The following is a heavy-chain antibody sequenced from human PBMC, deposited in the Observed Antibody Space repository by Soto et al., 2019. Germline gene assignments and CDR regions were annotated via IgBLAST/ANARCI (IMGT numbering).Heavy chain of an antibody. J-gene: IGHJ6*02. CDR3: ARGNLRDGYPYWSYYGLEV. CDR1: CGSISSLC. V-gene: IGHV4-59*11. CDR2: IYSSGST. D-gene: IGHD2-8*02. Sequence: SLTLRLPWTVVCGSISSLCWPRIRQHPGKGLEWIGYIYSSGSTNYNPSLRSRVTISVDTSENQFSLELSSLSAADTSLYSCARGNLRDGYPYWSYYGLEVWGQGTSVTVSS.